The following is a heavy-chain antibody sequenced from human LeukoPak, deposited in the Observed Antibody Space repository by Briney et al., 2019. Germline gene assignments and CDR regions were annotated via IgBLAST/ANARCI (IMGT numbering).Heavy chain of an antibody. Sequence: SETLSLTCAVYGGSFSGYHWSWIRQPPGKGLEWIGEINHSGSTNYNPSLKSRVTISVDTSKNQFSLKLSSVTAAGTAVYYCARLPSVDTAYNYGMDVWGQGTTVTVSS. CDR3: ARLPSVDTAYNYGMDV. CDR1: GGSFSGYH. CDR2: INHSGST. V-gene: IGHV4-34*01. D-gene: IGHD5-18*01. J-gene: IGHJ6*02.